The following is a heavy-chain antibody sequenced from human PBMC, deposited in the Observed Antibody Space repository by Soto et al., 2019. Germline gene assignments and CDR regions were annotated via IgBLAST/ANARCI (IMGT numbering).Heavy chain of an antibody. Sequence: QVQLVESGGGVVQPGRSLRLSCAASGFTFSIYGMHWVRQAPGKGLEWVAVISYDGSNKYYADSVKGRFTISRDNXKNTLDLEMNSLRAEDTAVYYCAKGKGRLEYYFDYWGQGTLVTVSS. J-gene: IGHJ4*02. CDR2: ISYDGSNK. CDR1: GFTFSIYG. V-gene: IGHV3-30*18. CDR3: AKGKGRLEYYFDY.